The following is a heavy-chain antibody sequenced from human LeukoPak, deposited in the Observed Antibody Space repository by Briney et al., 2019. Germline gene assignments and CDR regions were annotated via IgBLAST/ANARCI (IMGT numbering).Heavy chain of an antibody. CDR1: GGSISSDSYY. Sequence: SETLSLTCSVSGGSISSDSYYWSWIRQPAGKGLEWIGRIYTSGSTNYNPSLKSRVTISVDTSKNQFSLKLSSVTAADTAVYYCARGRFRTGPRANWFDPWGQGTLVTVSS. CDR3: ARGRFRTGPRANWFDP. D-gene: IGHD3/OR15-3a*01. V-gene: IGHV4-61*02. J-gene: IGHJ5*02. CDR2: IYTSGST.